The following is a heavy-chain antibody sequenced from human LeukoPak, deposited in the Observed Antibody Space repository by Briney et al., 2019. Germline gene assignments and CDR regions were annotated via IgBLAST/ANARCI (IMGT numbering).Heavy chain of an antibody. CDR2: LNPNTLVT. CDR1: GYTFTDYY. V-gene: IGHV1-2*02. D-gene: IGHD2-15*01. J-gene: IGHJ6*02. Sequence: ASVKVSCRASGYTFTDYYMHWVRQAPGQGLEWMGWLNPNTLVTKYAQHFQGRVSMTWDTSISTGYMDLHSLTSDDTAVYYCARKDGGRDGMDVWGQGTRSPSP. CDR3: ARKDGGRDGMDV.